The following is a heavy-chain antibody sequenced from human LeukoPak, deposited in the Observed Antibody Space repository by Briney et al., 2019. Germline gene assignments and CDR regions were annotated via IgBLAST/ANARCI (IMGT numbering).Heavy chain of an antibody. V-gene: IGHV3-20*04. Sequence: GGSLRLSCAASGFTFDDYGMSWVRHAPGKGLEWVSGINWNGISTGYADSVKGRFTISRDNAKNSLYLQMNSLRAEDTAIYYCAKKRPGEVAAPPDYWGQGTLVTVSS. CDR1: GFTFDDYG. J-gene: IGHJ4*02. CDR3: AKKRPGEVAAPPDY. CDR2: INWNGIST. D-gene: IGHD6-13*01.